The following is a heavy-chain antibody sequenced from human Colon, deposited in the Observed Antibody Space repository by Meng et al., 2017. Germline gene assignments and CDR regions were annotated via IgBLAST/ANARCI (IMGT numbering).Heavy chain of an antibody. V-gene: IGHV4-34*02. CDR1: GGSFSCFY. J-gene: IGHJ5*02. Sequence: QGGTGLFNPSDTLSLTCAVSGGSFSCFYWSWIRQPPGKGLEWIGEIDHFGISNYNSSLKGRLTMSVDTSKKQISLTLTSVTAADTAVYYCAAGLRHGDWFNPWGPGTLVTVSS. CDR2: IDHFGIS. CDR3: AAGLRHGDWFNP. D-gene: IGHD4-17*01.